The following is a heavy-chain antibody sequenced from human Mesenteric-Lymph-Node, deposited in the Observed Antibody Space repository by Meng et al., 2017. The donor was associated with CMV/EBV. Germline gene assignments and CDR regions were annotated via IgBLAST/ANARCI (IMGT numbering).Heavy chain of an antibody. CDR3: ARDLIAAAGPLDY. CDR1: GYTFTNHY. CDR2: ISPSGGST. V-gene: IGHV1-46*01. D-gene: IGHD6-13*01. J-gene: IGHJ4*02. Sequence: CKAFGYTFTNHYMPWVRQAPGQGLEWMGRISPSGGSTSYAQKFQGRVTMARDTSTSTVYMELSSLRSEDTAVYYCARDLIAAAGPLDYWGQGTLVTVSS.